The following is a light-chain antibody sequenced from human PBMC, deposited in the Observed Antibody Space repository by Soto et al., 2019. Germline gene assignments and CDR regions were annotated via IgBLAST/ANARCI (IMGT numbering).Light chain of an antibody. CDR1: SSNIGSNY. CDR2: SNN. Sequence: SVLTQPPSASGTPGQRVTISCSGSSSNIGSNYVYWYQQLPGTAPKLLIYSNNQRPSGVPDRFSGSKSGTSASLAISGLRSEDEADYYCAPWDDSLSGYVFGTGTKITVL. CDR3: APWDDSLSGYV. J-gene: IGLJ1*01. V-gene: IGLV1-47*02.